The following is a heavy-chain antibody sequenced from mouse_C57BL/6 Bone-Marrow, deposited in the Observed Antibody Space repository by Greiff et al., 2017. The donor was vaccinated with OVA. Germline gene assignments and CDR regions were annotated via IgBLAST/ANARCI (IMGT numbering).Heavy chain of an antibody. V-gene: IGHV1-76*01. CDR1: GYTFTDYY. CDR3: ARGSSRYYYAMDY. J-gene: IGHJ4*01. D-gene: IGHD1-1*01. Sequence: QVHVKQSGAELVRPGASVKLSCKASGYTFTDYYINWVKQRPGQGLEWIARIYPGSGNTYYNEKFKGKATLTAEKSSSTAYMQLSSLTSEDSAVYFCARGSSRYYYAMDYWGQGTSVTVSS. CDR2: IYPGSGNT.